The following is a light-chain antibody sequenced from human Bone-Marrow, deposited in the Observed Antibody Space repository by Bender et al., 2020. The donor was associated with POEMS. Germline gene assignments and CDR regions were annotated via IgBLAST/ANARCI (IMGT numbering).Light chain of an antibody. Sequence: QSALTQPASVSGSPGQSITISCTGTSSDVGSYDLVSWYQQHPGKAPKLMIYEVSNRPSGVSSRFSGSKSGDTASLTISGLQAEDEADYYCSSSTTSRTWVFGGGTKLTVL. CDR1: SSDVGSYDL. CDR3: SSSTTSRTWV. J-gene: IGLJ3*02. CDR2: EVS. V-gene: IGLV2-14*02.